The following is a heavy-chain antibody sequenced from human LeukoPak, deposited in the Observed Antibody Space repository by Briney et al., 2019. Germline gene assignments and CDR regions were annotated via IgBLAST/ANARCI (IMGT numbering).Heavy chain of an antibody. Sequence: LGGSLRLSCAASGFTVSSNYMSWVRQAPGKGLEWVSVIYSGGSTYYADSVKGRFTISRDNSKNTLYLQMNSLRAEDTAVYYCARAGWYYYGMDVWGQGTTVTVSS. CDR1: GFTVSSNY. CDR2: IYSGGST. V-gene: IGHV3-66*01. J-gene: IGHJ6*02. D-gene: IGHD2-15*01. CDR3: ARAGWYYYGMDV.